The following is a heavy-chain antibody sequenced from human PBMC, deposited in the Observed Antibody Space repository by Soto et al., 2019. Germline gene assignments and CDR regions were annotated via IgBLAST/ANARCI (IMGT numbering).Heavy chain of an antibody. Sequence: QVQLVQSGAEVKKPGSSVKVSCKASGGTFSSYAISWVRQAPGQGLEWMGGIIPIFGTANYAQKFQGRVTITADESTGTAYMELSSLRSEDTAGYECARGGVQLERRCFEYWGQGTLVTVST. CDR3: ARGGVQLERRCFEY. D-gene: IGHD1-1*01. J-gene: IGHJ4*02. V-gene: IGHV1-69*01. CDR1: GGTFSSYA. CDR2: IIPIFGTA.